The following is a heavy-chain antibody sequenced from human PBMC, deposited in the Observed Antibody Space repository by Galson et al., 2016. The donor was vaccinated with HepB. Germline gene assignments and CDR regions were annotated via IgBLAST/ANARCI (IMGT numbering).Heavy chain of an antibody. J-gene: IGHJ4*02. V-gene: IGHV3-30*03. Sequence: SLRLSCAASGFTFNKYGMHWVRQAPGKGLEWVAADSVRGGRKWYADSVKGRFTISRNNPNNMLFLQMSSLSADDTAFYHCARRHEYSPHVGRSVDYWGQGTLVSVSS. CDR1: GFTFNKYG. D-gene: IGHD2/OR15-2a*01. CDR3: ARRHEYSPHVGRSVDY. CDR2: DSVRGGRK.